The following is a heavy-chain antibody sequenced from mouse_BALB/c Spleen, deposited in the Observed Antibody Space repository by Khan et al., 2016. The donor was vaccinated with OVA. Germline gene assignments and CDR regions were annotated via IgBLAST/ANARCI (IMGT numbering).Heavy chain of an antibody. D-gene: IGHD2-10*01. J-gene: IGHJ4*01. CDR2: IWGDGST. Sequence: VQLQQSGPGLVAPSQSLSITCTVSGFSLTGYGVNWVRQPQGKGLEWLGMIWGDGSTDYNSGIKSRLSITKDNSKSQVFLKMNSLQTDDTARYYCARAYYANYREAMDYWGQGNSVTVSS. V-gene: IGHV2-6-7*01. CDR3: ARAYYANYREAMDY. CDR1: GFSLTGYG.